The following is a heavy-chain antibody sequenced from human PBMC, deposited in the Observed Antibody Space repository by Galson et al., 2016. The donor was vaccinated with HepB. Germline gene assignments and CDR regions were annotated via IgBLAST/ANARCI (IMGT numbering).Heavy chain of an antibody. CDR1: GFSLSTSAVG. Sequence: PALVKPTQTLTLTCTFSGFSLSTSAVGVGWIRQAPGKAPEWLAFIYWGDNEHYSPSLESRLTITKDTSKNQVVLTMTNMDPVDTGTYYCARGSGWLLDRWGQGTLVTVSS. CDR2: IYWGDNE. V-gene: IGHV2-5*02. D-gene: IGHD6-19*01. CDR3: ARGSGWLLDR. J-gene: IGHJ5*02.